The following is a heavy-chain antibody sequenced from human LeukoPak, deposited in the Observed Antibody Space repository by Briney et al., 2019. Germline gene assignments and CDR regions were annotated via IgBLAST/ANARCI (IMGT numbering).Heavy chain of an antibody. D-gene: IGHD6-19*01. CDR1: GXTXISXG. Sequence: XXXGXTXISXGISWVRQAPGQGLEWMGWISGYNGNTKYVQKLQGRVTMTTDTSTSTAYMELRSLRSDDTAVYYCARDRVAVAGEVDHWGQGTLVTVSS. J-gene: IGHJ4*02. CDR3: ARDRVAVAGEVDH. V-gene: IGHV1-18*01. CDR2: ISGYNGNT.